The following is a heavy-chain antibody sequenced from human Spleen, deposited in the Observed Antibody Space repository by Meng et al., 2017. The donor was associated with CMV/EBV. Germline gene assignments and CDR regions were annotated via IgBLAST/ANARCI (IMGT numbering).Heavy chain of an antibody. V-gene: IGHV3-53*01. CDR3: ARATGVNAVEDAFEI. Sequence: GGSLRLSCAASGFSVSANYMSWIRQAPGKGLEWVASFYRGGSTYSGDSVKGRFTIARDDSKNTVWLQMKSLRDDDTAIYYCARATGVNAVEDAFEIWGQGTVVTVSS. CDR2: FYRGGST. D-gene: IGHD1-14*01. J-gene: IGHJ3*02. CDR1: GFSVSANY.